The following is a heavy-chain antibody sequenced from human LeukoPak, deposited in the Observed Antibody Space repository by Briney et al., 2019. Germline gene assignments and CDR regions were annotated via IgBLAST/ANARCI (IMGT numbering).Heavy chain of an antibody. D-gene: IGHD2-2*01. J-gene: IGHJ6*02. Sequence: SETLSLTCAVYGGSFSGYYWSWIRQPPGKGLEWIGEINHSGSTNYNPSLKSRVTISVDTSKNQFSLKLCSVTAADTAVYYCARDGVWYCSSTSCRTYYYYGMDVWGQGTTVTVSS. CDR2: INHSGST. CDR1: GGSFSGYY. V-gene: IGHV4-34*01. CDR3: ARDGVWYCSSTSCRTYYYYGMDV.